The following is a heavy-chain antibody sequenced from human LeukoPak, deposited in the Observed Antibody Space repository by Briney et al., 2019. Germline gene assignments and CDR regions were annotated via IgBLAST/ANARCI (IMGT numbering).Heavy chain of an antibody. CDR2: ITGGGCST. V-gene: IGHV3-23*01. CDR1: GFTFSSYA. Sequence: GGSLRLSCAASGFTFSSYAMSWVRQAPGKGLEWVSAITGGGCSTYYADSVKGRFPISRDNSKNTLYLQMNSPRAEDTAVYYCARGKLQLWFYWGQGTLVTVSS. J-gene: IGHJ4*02. CDR3: ARGKLQLWFY. D-gene: IGHD5-18*01.